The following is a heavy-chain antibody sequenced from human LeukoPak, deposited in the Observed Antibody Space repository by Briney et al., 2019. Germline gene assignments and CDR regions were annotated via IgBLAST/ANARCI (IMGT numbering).Heavy chain of an antibody. CDR3: ARVFGQWLLRDYYYYMDV. CDR1: GYTFTSYG. CDR2: ISAYNGNT. J-gene: IGHJ6*03. Sequence: ASVKVSCKASGYTFTSYGISWVRQTPGQRLEWMGWISAYNGNTNYAQKLQGRVAMTTDTSTSTAYMELRSLRSDDTAVYYCARVFGQWLLRDYYYYMDVWGKGTTVTVSS. V-gene: IGHV1-18*01. D-gene: IGHD6-19*01.